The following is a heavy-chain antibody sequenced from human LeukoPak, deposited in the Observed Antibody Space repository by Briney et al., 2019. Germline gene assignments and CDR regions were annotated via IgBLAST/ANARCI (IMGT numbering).Heavy chain of an antibody. CDR1: GYTFTSYG. CDR3: ARDSPVTGPQNFDY. CDR2: ISAYNGNT. D-gene: IGHD6-19*01. V-gene: IGHV1-18*01. J-gene: IGHJ4*02. Sequence: ASVKVSCKASGYTFTSYGISWVRQAPGQGLEWMGWISAYNGNTNYAQKFQGRVTMTRDMSTSTVYMELSSLRSEDTAVYYCARDSPVTGPQNFDYWGQGTLVTVSS.